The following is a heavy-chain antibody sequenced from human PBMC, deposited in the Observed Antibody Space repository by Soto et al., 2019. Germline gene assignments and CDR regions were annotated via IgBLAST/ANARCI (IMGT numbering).Heavy chain of an antibody. CDR3: ARVLIGVSADTIFGDYYYYYYGMDV. V-gene: IGHV1-3*01. J-gene: IGHJ6*02. Sequence: QVQLVQSGAEVKKPGASVKVSCKASGYTFTSYAMHWVRQAPGQRLEWMGWINAGNGNTKYSQKFQGRVTITRDTSASTAYMELSSLRSEDTAVYYCARVLIGVSADTIFGDYYYYYYGMDVWGQGTTVTVSS. CDR1: GYTFTSYA. CDR2: INAGNGNT. D-gene: IGHD3-3*01.